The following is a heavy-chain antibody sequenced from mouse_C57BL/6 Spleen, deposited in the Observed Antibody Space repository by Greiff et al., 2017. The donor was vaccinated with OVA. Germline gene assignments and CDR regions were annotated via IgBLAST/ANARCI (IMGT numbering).Heavy chain of an antibody. Sequence: VQLKQSGPELVKPGASVKISCKASGYTFTDYYMNWVKQSHGKSLEWIGDINPNNGGTSYNQKFKGKATLTVDKSSSTAYMELRSLTSEDSAVYYCARLVITTDYFDYWGQGTTLTVSS. J-gene: IGHJ2*01. CDR3: ARLVITTDYFDY. D-gene: IGHD2-4*01. CDR2: INPNNGGT. V-gene: IGHV1-26*01. CDR1: GYTFTDYY.